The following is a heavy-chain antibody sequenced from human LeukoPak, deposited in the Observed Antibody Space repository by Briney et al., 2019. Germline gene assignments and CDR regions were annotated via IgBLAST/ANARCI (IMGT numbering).Heavy chain of an antibody. CDR1: GGSISSSSYY. CDR3: ARHEELLRNFDY. D-gene: IGHD1-26*01. CDR2: IYYSGST. Sequence: SETLSLTCTVSGGSISSSSYYWGWIRQPPGKGLEWIGSIYYSGSTYYNPSLKSRVTISVGTSKNQFSLKLSSVTAADTAVYYCARHEELLRNFDYWGQGTLVTVSS. J-gene: IGHJ4*02. V-gene: IGHV4-39*01.